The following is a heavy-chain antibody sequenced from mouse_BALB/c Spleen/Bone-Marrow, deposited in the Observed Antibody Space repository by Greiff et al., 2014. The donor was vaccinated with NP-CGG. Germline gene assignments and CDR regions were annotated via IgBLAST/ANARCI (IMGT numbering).Heavy chain of an antibody. J-gene: IGHJ2*01. CDR3: ARGWDYEGYLDY. CDR1: GYSFTSYT. V-gene: IGHV1-4*01. CDR2: INPSSGYT. Sequence: QVQLQQSGAELARPGASVKMSCKASGYSFTSYTMHWVKQRPGQGLEWIGYINPSSGYTNYNQKFKDKATLTADKSSSTAYMQLSSLTSEDSAVYYCARGWDYEGYLDYWGQGTTLTVSS. D-gene: IGHD2-4*01.